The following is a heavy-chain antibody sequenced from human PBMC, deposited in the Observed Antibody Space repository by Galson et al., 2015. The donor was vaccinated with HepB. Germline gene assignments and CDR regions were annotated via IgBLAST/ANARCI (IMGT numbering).Heavy chain of an antibody. V-gene: IGHV3-64D*06. D-gene: IGHD3-10*01. Sequence: SLRLSCAASGFIFSSYAMHWVRQAPGKGLEYVSGISSNGGSTKYADSVKGRFTISRDNSKNTLYLQMSSPRAEDTAVYYCVKDGLWFGRKLDYWGQGTLVTVSS. CDR2: ISSNGGST. J-gene: IGHJ4*02. CDR1: GFIFSSYA. CDR3: VKDGLWFGRKLDY.